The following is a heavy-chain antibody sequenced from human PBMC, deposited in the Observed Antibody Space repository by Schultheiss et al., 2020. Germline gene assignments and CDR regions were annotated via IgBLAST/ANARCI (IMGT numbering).Heavy chain of an antibody. Sequence: SATLSLTCTVSGGSISSYYWSWIRQPPGKGLEWIGYIYYSGSTNYNPSLKSRVTISVDTSKNQFSLKLSSVTAADTAVYYCARDRGEPYDYWGQGTLVTVSS. CDR3: ARDRGEPYDY. V-gene: IGHV4-59*12. CDR2: IYYSGST. J-gene: IGHJ4*02. CDR1: GGSISSYY.